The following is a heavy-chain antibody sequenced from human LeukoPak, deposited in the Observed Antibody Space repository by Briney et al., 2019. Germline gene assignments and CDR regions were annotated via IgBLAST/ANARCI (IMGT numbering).Heavy chain of an antibody. CDR1: GYTFTSYG. V-gene: IGHV1-18*01. CDR2: ISAYNGNT. D-gene: IGHD3-22*01. CDR3: ARDQEYYDSSGYYVYYYYYGMDV. Sequence: ASVKVSCKASGYTFTSYGISWVRQAPGQGLEWMGGISAYNGNTNYAQKLQGRVTMTTDTSTSTAYMELRSLRSDDTAVYYCARDQEYYDSSGYYVYYYYYGMDVWGQGATVTVSS. J-gene: IGHJ6*02.